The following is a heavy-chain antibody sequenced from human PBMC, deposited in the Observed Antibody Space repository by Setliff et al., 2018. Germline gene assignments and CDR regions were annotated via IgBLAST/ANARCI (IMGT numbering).Heavy chain of an antibody. J-gene: IGHJ4*02. V-gene: IGHV1-8*01. CDR1: GYTLTKLP. CDR2: MNPNSGKT. CDR3: ARERYFDY. Sequence: ASVKVSCKVSGYTLTKLPMHWVRQAPGQGLEWMGWMNPNSGKTGYAQKFQGRVIMTRNTSISTAYLELNTLRSDDTAVYYCARERYFDYWGQGTLVTVSS.